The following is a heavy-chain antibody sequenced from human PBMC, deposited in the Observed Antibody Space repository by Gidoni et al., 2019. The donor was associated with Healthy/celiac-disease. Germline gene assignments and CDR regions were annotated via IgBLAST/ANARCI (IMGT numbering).Heavy chain of an antibody. Sequence: QVQLQQWGAGLLKPSETLSLTCAVYGGSFSGYYWSWSRQPPGKGLEWIGEINHSGSTNYNPSLKSRVTISVDTAKNQFSLKLSSVTAADTAVYYCARGAGGDCSSTSCASVFDHWGQGTLVTVSS. D-gene: IGHD2-2*01. J-gene: IGHJ5*02. CDR2: INHSGST. CDR1: GGSFSGYY. CDR3: ARGAGGDCSSTSCASVFDH. V-gene: IGHV4-34*01.